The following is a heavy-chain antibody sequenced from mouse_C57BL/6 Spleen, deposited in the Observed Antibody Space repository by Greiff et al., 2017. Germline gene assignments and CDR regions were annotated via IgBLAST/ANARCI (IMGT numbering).Heavy chain of an antibody. CDR3: ARSDDGYHWYFDV. CDR1: GYTFTSYW. D-gene: IGHD2-3*01. Sequence: QVQLQQPGAELVRPGSSVKLSCKASGYTFTSYWMHWVKQRPIQGLEWIGNIDPSDSETHYNQKFKDKATLTVDKSSSTAYMQLSSLTSEDSAVYYCARSDDGYHWYFDVWGTGTTVTVSS. CDR2: IDPSDSET. V-gene: IGHV1-52*01. J-gene: IGHJ1*03.